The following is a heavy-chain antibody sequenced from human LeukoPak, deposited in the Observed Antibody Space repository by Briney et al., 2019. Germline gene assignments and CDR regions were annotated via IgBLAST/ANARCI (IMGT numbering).Heavy chain of an antibody. D-gene: IGHD3-22*01. CDR1: GGSISSYY. Sequence: SETLSLTCTVSGGSISSYYWSWIRQPAGKGLEWIGRIYTSGSTNYNPSLKSRVTMSVDTSKNQFSLKLSSVTAADTAVYYCARTTMIVVVITKDWYFDLWDRGTLVTVSS. CDR3: ARTTMIVVVITKDWYFDL. CDR2: IYTSGST. V-gene: IGHV4-4*07. J-gene: IGHJ2*01.